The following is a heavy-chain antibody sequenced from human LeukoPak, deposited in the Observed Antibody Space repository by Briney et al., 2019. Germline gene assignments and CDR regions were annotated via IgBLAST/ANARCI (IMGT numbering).Heavy chain of an antibody. D-gene: IGHD3-22*01. V-gene: IGHV1-69*13. Sequence: SVKVSCKASGGTFSSYAISWVRQAPGQGLEWMGGIIPIFGTANYAQKFQGRVTITADESTSTAYMELRSLRSDDTAVYYCARESDSSGYYGHDAFDIWGQGTMVTVSS. CDR2: IIPIFGTA. J-gene: IGHJ3*02. CDR1: GGTFSSYA. CDR3: ARESDSSGYYGHDAFDI.